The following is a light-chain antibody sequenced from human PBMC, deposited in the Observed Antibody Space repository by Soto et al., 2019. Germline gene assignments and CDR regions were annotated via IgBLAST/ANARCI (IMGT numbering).Light chain of an antibody. CDR1: QTISNY. CDR2: GAS. V-gene: IGKV1-39*01. Sequence: DNQMTQSPSSLSPSVGDRVTITCRASQTISNYLNWFQQKPGKAPKLLVYGASNLQSGVPPRFSGSGSGTKFTLTISSLQPDDSATYFCQQSYSTPYTFGQGTKLEIK. CDR3: QQSYSTPYT. J-gene: IGKJ2*01.